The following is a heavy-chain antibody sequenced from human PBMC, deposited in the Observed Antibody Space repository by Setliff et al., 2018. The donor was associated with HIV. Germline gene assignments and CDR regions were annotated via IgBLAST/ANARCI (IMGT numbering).Heavy chain of an antibody. J-gene: IGHJ5*02. CDR2: IYYSGST. D-gene: IGHD3-10*01. V-gene: IGHV4-59*01. CDR1: GGSISSYY. CDR3: ARAPPLYYYGSGSYFYNWFDP. Sequence: SETLSLTCTVSGGSISSYYWSWIRQPPGKGLEWIGYIYYSGSTNHNPSLKSRVTISVDTSKNQFSLKLSSVTAADTAVYYCARAPPLYYYGSGSYFYNWFDPWGQGTLVTVSS.